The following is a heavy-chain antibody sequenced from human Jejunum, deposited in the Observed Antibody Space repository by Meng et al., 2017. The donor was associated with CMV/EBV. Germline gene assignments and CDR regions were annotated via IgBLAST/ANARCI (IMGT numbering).Heavy chain of an antibody. J-gene: IGHJ4*02. Sequence: TFGNYAISWGRQAPGQGLEWMGGIIPVLGIPENSQKFQGRASITTDESRRTAYMEVSRLRSDDTAVYYCAREGWTPRSGRLYYFDSWGQGTLVTVSS. CDR1: TFGNYA. CDR2: IIPVLGIP. V-gene: IGHV1-69*05. D-gene: IGHD6-25*01. CDR3: AREGWTPRSGRLYYFDS.